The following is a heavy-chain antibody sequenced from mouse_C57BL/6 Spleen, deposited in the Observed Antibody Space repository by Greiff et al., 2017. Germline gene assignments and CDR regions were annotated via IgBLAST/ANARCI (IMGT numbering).Heavy chain of an antibody. CDR1: GFTFSSYG. V-gene: IGHV5-6*01. CDR3: ARYDYDGNYFDY. D-gene: IGHD2-4*01. Sequence: EVQGVESGGDLVKPGGSLKLSCAASGFTFSSYGMSWVRQTPDKRLEWVATISSGGSYTYYPDSVKGRFTISRDNAKNTLYLQMSSLKSEDTAMYYCARYDYDGNYFDYWGQGTTLTVSS. J-gene: IGHJ2*01. CDR2: ISSGGSYT.